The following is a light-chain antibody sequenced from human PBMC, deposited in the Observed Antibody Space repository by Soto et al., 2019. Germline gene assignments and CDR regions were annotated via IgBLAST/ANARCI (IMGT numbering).Light chain of an antibody. CDR1: QSIDNY. V-gene: IGKV1-39*01. CDR3: QQSYSSPHT. Sequence: DIQMTQSPSSLSASVGDRVAITCRASQSIDNYVNWYQQKPGKAPQLLIYAASTLQSGVPSRFSGRGSGADFTLTISSXQPEDFATYHCQQSYSSPHTFGQGTKVDIK. J-gene: IGKJ1*01. CDR2: AAS.